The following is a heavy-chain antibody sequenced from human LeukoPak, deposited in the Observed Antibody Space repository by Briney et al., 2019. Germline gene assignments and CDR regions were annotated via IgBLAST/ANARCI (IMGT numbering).Heavy chain of an antibody. Sequence: GGSLRLSCAASGFTFVNYGFHWVRQAPGKGLEWVAFIRHDGSNTYYIDSVEGRFTISRDKSMLYLQMNSLGPDDTAVYYCAKEPRLRTAGWWAEFDLWGQGTLVTVSS. CDR2: IRHDGSNT. V-gene: IGHV3-30*02. D-gene: IGHD2-15*01. J-gene: IGHJ4*02. CDR3: AKEPRLRTAGWWAEFDL. CDR1: GFTFVNYG.